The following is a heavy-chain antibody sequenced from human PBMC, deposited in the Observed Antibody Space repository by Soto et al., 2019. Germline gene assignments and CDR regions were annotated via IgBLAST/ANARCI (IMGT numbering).Heavy chain of an antibody. D-gene: IGHD3-16*01. CDR2: IRNGVNDFET. V-gene: IGHV3-73*01. J-gene: IGHJ4*02. CDR3: ARDDSDFIWGNLDD. Sequence: DVRLVESGGGLVHPGGSLKLSCAASGFTFSDSAIHWVRQASGKGLEWIGRIRNGVNDFETGYAASVQGRFTISRDDSKNTANLQMNSLKTEDTAVYYCARDDSDFIWGNLDDWGQGTLVTVSP. CDR1: GFTFSDSA.